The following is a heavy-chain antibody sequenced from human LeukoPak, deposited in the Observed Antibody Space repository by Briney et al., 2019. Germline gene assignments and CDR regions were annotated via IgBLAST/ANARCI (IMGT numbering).Heavy chain of an antibody. V-gene: IGHV5-51*03. CDR2: IYPGDSDT. CDR3: AKLRVAGPRRVFDAFDI. J-gene: IGHJ3*02. Sequence: PGGSLKISCKGSGYSFTSYWIGWVRQMPGKGPEWIGIIYPGDSDTRYSPSFQGQGTTSADKSISTAYLEWRSLKASDTAMYYCAKLRVAGPRRVFDAFDIWGQGTMVTVSS. CDR1: GYSFTSYW. D-gene: IGHD6-19*01.